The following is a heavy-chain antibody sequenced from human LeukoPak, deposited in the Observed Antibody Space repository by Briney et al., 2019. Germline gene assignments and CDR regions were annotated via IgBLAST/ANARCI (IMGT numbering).Heavy chain of an antibody. Sequence: PGGSLRLSCAASGFTFSSYAMSWVRQAPGKGLEWVSAISGSGGCTYSADSVKGRFTISRDNSKNTLYLQMNSLRAEDTAVYYCAKDQVGFGSSDFDYWGQGTLVTVSS. V-gene: IGHV3-23*01. CDR1: GFTFSSYA. J-gene: IGHJ4*02. CDR2: ISGSGGCT. D-gene: IGHD1-26*01. CDR3: AKDQVGFGSSDFDY.